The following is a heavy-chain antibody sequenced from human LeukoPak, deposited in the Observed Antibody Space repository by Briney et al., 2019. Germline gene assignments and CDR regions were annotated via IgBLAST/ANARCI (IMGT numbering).Heavy chain of an antibody. CDR2: ISPKVGST. V-gene: IGHV1-46*01. J-gene: IGHJ3*02. CDR1: VYTFTIYY. D-gene: IGHD1-26*01. Sequence: ASVTVSYTASVYTFTIYYMHLVRQAPGHGLEWMGIISPKVGSTSYAQKFQCRVTMTSGTSIRTASMELSSLRREDTAVYYCARVHPSAIVGGLSGAVDIWGQGTVVTVSS. CDR3: ARVHPSAIVGGLSGAVDI.